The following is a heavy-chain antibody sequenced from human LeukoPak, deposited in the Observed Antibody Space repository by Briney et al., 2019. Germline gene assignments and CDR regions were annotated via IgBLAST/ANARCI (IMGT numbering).Heavy chain of an antibody. Sequence: SVKVSCKASGGTFSSYAISWVRQAPGQGLEGMGGIIPIFGTANYAQKFQGRVTITTDESTSTAYMELSSLRSEDTAVYYCATPTSGCYLSSTLDYWGQGTLVTVSS. J-gene: IGHJ4*02. V-gene: IGHV1-69*05. D-gene: IGHD1-26*01. CDR3: ATPTSGCYLSSTLDY. CDR2: IIPIFGTA. CDR1: GGTFSSYA.